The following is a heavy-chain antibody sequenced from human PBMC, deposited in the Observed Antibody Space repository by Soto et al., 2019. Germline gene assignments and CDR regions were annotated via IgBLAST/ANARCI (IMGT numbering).Heavy chain of an antibody. J-gene: IGHJ4*02. CDR1: GGSISSGGYY. CDR2: IYYSGST. D-gene: IGHD6-13*01. CDR3: AMGIAAAPTVDY. Sequence: SETLSLTCTVSGGSISSGGYYWSWIRQHPGKGLEWIGYIYYSGSTYYNPSLKSRVTISVDTSKNQFSLKLSSVTAADTAVYYCAMGIAAAPTVDYWGQGTLVTVSS. V-gene: IGHV4-31*03.